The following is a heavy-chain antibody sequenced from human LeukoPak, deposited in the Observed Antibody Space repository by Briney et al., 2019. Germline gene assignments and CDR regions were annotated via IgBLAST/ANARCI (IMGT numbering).Heavy chain of an antibody. CDR2: ISAYNGNT. D-gene: IGHD2-15*01. Sequence: ASVKVSCKASGYTFTSYGISWVRQAPGQGLEWMGWISAYNGNTNYAQKLQGRVTMTTDTSTSTAYMELRSLRSDDTAVYYCARASLYCSGGSCYFDYWGQGTLVTVSS. CDR3: ARASLYCSGGSCYFDY. V-gene: IGHV1-18*01. CDR1: GYTFTSYG. J-gene: IGHJ4*02.